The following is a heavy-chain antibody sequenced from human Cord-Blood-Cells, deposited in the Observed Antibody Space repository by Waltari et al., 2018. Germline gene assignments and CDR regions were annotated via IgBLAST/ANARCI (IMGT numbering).Heavy chain of an antibody. CDR2: FEPEDGET. CDR3: ERELGGSASFDF. D-gene: IGHD3-16*01. J-gene: IGHJ4*02. Sequence: QVQLVQSGAEVKKPGASVKVSCKVSGYTLTELSMHWVRQAPGKGLEWMGGFEPEDGETNYAQKYQGRVTMTQDTSTDTAYIELSSLRSEDTAVYYCERELGGSASFDFWGQGTLVTVSS. V-gene: IGHV1-24*01. CDR1: GYTLTELS.